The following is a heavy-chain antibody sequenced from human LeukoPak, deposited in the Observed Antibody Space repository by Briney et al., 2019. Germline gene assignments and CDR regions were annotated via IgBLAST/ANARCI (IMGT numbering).Heavy chain of an antibody. D-gene: IGHD4-23*01. CDR1: GFTFSDYW. Sequence: GGSLRLSCVASGFTFSDYWMTWVRQAPGKGLEWVANIKRDGSDKYYVDSVKGRFTISRDNAKNSLYPQMNSLRVEDTAVYYCTRLQRGNSGDYWGQGALVTVSS. V-gene: IGHV3-7*01. CDR2: IKRDGSDK. CDR3: TRLQRGNSGDY. J-gene: IGHJ4*02.